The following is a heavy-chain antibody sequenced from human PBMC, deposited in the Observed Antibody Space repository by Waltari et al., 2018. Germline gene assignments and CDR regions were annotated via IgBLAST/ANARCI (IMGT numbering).Heavy chain of an antibody. Sequence: EVQVLESGGGLVQPGGSLRLTCAASGFIFTHYAINGVRQAPGKGLECVSWTNVYCDKTYYADSVKGRFTLSRDNARNTLSLQMNSLRAEDTAVYYCAKAHFYDTSGYIEHWGQGTLVTVSS. CDR3: AKAHFYDTSGYIEH. CDR2: TNVYCDKT. J-gene: IGHJ5*02. V-gene: IGHV3-23*01. CDR1: GFIFTHYA. D-gene: IGHD3-22*01.